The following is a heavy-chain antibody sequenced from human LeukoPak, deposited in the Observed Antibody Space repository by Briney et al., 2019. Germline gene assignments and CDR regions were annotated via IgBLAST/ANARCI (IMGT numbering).Heavy chain of an antibody. V-gene: IGHV3-23*01. CDR1: GFTFSIYA. CDR3: ATMVRGVHFDY. Sequence: PGGSLRLSCAASGFTFSIYAMSWVRHAPGKGLEWVSAISGSGGSTYYADSVKGRFTISRDNSKNTLYLQMNSLRAEDTALYYCATMVRGVHFDYWGQGTMVTVSS. D-gene: IGHD3-10*01. J-gene: IGHJ4*02. CDR2: ISGSGGST.